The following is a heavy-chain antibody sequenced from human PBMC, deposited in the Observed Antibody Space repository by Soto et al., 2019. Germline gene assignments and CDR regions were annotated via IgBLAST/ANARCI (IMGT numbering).Heavy chain of an antibody. D-gene: IGHD6-19*01. Sequence: EVQLVESGGGLVKPGGSLRLSCAASGFTFSSYSMNWVRQAPGKGLEWVASISRSNSYIYYADSVKGRFTISRDNAKNSLYLQMNSLRAEDTAVYYCARYGGYSSGWYQFDYWGQGTLVTVSS. CDR2: ISRSNSYI. J-gene: IGHJ4*02. CDR1: GFTFSSYS. CDR3: ARYGGYSSGWYQFDY. V-gene: IGHV3-21*06.